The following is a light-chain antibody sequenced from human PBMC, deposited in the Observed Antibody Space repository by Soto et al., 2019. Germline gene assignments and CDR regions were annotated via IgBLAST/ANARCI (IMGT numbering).Light chain of an antibody. CDR1: QSVSSN. V-gene: IGKV3-15*01. CDR3: QQYNNWPPRT. CDR2: GAS. J-gene: IGKJ1*01. Sequence: EIEMTQSPATLSVTPGERATLSCRASQSVSSNLAWYQQKPGQAPRLLIYGASTRATGIPARFSGSGSGTEFTLTISSLQSEYFAVYYCQQYNNWPPRTFGQGTKVEIK.